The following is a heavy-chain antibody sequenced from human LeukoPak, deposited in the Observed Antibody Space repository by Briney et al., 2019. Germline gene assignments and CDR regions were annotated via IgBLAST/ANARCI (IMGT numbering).Heavy chain of an antibody. CDR1: GFTVSSNY. CDR2: IYSGGST. CDR3: ARTTADYSDYFSLDY. D-gene: IGHD4-11*01. Sequence: GGSLRLSCAASGFTVSSNYMSWVRQAPGKGLEWVSVIYSGGSTYYADSVKGRFTISRDNSKNTLYLQMNSLRAEDTAVYYCARTTADYSDYFSLDYWGQGTLVTVSS. J-gene: IGHJ4*02. V-gene: IGHV3-53*01.